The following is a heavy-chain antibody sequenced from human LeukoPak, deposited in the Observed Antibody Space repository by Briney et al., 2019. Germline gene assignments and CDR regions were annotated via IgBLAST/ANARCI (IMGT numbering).Heavy chain of an antibody. CDR1: GGSVSSSSYY. Sequence: PSQTLSLTCTVSGGSVSSSSYYWSWIRQPPGKGLEWIAYVYYTESTNYNPSLKSRVTISLDTSKNQFSLKLSSVTAADTAVYYCARTQYCSSTSCYFGYFDYWGQGTLVTVSS. V-gene: IGHV4-61*01. D-gene: IGHD2-2*01. CDR3: ARTQYCSSTSCYFGYFDY. CDR2: VYYTEST. J-gene: IGHJ4*02.